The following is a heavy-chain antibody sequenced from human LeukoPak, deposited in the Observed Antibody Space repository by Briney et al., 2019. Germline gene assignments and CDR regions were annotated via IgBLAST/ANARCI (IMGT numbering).Heavy chain of an antibody. CDR2: INSDGSST. V-gene: IGHV3-74*01. Sequence: GGSLRLSCAASGFTFSSYWMHWVRQAPGKGLVWVSRINSDGSSTSYADSVKGRFTISRDNSKNTLYLQMNSLRAEDTAVYYCAKDRRGIAATGPDYWGQGTLVTVSS. D-gene: IGHD6-13*01. CDR1: GFTFSSYW. CDR3: AKDRRGIAATGPDY. J-gene: IGHJ4*02.